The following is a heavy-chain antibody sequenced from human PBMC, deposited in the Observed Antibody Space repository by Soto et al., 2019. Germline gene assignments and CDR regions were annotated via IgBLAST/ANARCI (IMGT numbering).Heavy chain of an antibody. CDR1: GFTFSSYA. J-gene: IGHJ4*02. CDR2: IWYDGSNK. CDR3: ARERITMIVVVTGYYFDY. V-gene: IGHV3-33*08. Sequence: GGSLRLSCAASGFTFSSYAMHWVRQAPGKGLEWVAVIWYDGSNKYYADSVKGRFTISRDNSKNTLYLQMNSLRAEDTAVYYCARERITMIVVVTGYYFDYWGQRTLVTVSS. D-gene: IGHD3-22*01.